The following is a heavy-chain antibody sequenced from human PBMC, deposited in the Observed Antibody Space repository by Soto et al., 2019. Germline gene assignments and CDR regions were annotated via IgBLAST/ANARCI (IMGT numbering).Heavy chain of an antibody. D-gene: IGHD3-10*01. CDR2: IIPIFGTA. CDR3: ARATMVRGVIIEPPRYYYAMDV. J-gene: IGHJ6*04. CDR1: GGTFCSYA. Sequence: SGKVSCKASGGTFCSYAIRWVRQAPGKGLKWMGGIIPIFGTANYAQKFQGRVTITADESTSTAYMELSSLRSEDTAVYYCARATMVRGVIIEPPRYYYAMDVWGKGTTVTVSS. V-gene: IGHV1-69*13.